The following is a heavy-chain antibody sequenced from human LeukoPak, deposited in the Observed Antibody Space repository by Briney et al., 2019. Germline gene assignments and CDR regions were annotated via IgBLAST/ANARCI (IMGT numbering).Heavy chain of an antibody. CDR3: ARAGNRRIAVAGSSY. CDR1: GYTFTGYY. Sequence: PLASVTVSCKASGYTFTGYYMHWVRQAPGQGLEWMGWINPNSGGTNYAQKFQGRVTMTRDTSISTAYMELSRLRSDDTAVYYCARAGNRRIAVAGSSYWGQGTLVTVSS. CDR2: INPNSGGT. J-gene: IGHJ4*02. V-gene: IGHV1-2*02. D-gene: IGHD6-19*01.